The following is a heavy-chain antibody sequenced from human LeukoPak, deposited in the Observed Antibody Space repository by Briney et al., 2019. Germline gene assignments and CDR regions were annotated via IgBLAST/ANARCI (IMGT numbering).Heavy chain of an antibody. CDR1: GFTFSSYW. CDR2: IKQDGSEK. D-gene: IGHD3-22*01. Sequence: GGSLRLSCAASGFTFSSYWMSWVRQAPGKGLEWVANIKQDGSEKYYVDSVKGRFTISRDNAKNSLYLQMNSLRAEDTALYYCARVPREYYYDSSGLRLSYYFDYWGQGTLVTVSS. J-gene: IGHJ4*02. V-gene: IGHV3-7*01. CDR3: ARVPREYYYDSSGLRLSYYFDY.